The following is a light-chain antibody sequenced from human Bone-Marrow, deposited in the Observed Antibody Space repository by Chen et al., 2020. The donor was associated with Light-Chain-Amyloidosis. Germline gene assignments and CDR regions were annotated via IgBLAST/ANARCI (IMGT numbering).Light chain of an antibody. J-gene: IGLJ3*02. CDR2: STN. CDR3: VLSVGSCIWV. Sequence: QTVVTQEPSFSVSPGGTVTLTCGLSSGSVSTNYYPAWYQQTPGQAPRTLIYSTNTRSSAFPSLFSGSILVYNPALPITCAQADDESDYYCVLSVGSCIWVFGRGTKLTVL. V-gene: IGLV8-61*01. CDR1: SGSVSTNYY.